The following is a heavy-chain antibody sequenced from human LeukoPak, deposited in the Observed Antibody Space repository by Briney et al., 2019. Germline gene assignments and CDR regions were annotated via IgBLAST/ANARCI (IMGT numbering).Heavy chain of an antibody. Sequence: SETLSLTCTVSGGSISSNGYYWGWIRQPPGEGLEWVGSIYYSGSTYFNPSLKSRVTISVDTSKNQFSLKLSSVTAADTAVYYCARGNPYYYGSGSYYAYWGQGTLVTVSS. J-gene: IGHJ4*02. CDR3: ARGNPYYYGSGSYYAY. V-gene: IGHV4-39*07. D-gene: IGHD3-10*01. CDR1: GGSISSNGYY. CDR2: IYYSGST.